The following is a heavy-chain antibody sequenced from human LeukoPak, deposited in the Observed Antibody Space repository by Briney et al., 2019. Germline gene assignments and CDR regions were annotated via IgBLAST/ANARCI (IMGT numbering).Heavy chain of an antibody. D-gene: IGHD3-10*01. J-gene: IGHJ6*02. CDR3: AKDGSLGGSGRLYYYGMDV. CDR2: ISWNSGSI. Sequence: SGRSLRLSCAASGFTFDDYAMHWVRQAPGKGLEWVSGISWNSGSIGYADSVKGRFTISRDNAKNSLYLQMNSLRAEDTALYYCAKDGSLGGSGRLYYYGMDVWGQGTTVTASS. V-gene: IGHV3-9*01. CDR1: GFTFDDYA.